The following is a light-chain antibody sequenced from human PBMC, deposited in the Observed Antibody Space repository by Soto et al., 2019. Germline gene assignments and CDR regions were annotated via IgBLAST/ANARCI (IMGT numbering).Light chain of an antibody. CDR3: QQHNQWPIT. Sequence: EIVMTQSPSTLSVSAGERATLSWRASQSAGNFLAWYQQKPGQAPRILIYYISTRATGIPARFSGSGSGTEVTLTINSLQSEDSAVYYCQQHNQWPITFGQGTRLEIK. CDR2: YIS. J-gene: IGKJ5*01. CDR1: QSAGNF. V-gene: IGKV3D-15*01.